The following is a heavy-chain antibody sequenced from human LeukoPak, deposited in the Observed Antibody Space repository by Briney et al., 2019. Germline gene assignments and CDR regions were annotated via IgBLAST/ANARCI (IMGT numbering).Heavy chain of an antibody. CDR1: GGSISSYY. CDR3: ARYGSGSPYYFDY. Sequence: SETLSLTCTVSGGSISSYYWSWIRQPAGKGLEWIGSIYYSGSTSYNPSLKSRVIISVDTSKNQFSLTLSSVTAADTAMYYCARYGSGSPYYFDYWGQGALVTVSS. D-gene: IGHD3-10*01. V-gene: IGHV4-59*10. CDR2: IYYSGST. J-gene: IGHJ4*02.